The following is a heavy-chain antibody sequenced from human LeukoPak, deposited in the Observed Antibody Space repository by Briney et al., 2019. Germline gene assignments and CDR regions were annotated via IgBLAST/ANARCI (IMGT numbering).Heavy chain of an antibody. CDR1: GYGFTSYW. J-gene: IGHJ4*02. Sequence: GESLKISCRGSGYGFTSYWIVWVRQMPGKGLEWMGRIDPSDSYTNYSPSFRGHVTISVDKSISTAYLQWSSLKASDTAMYYCVSELTGFFTVYWGQGTLVTVSS. CDR2: IDPSDSYT. V-gene: IGHV5-10-1*01. CDR3: VSELTGFFTVY. D-gene: IGHD1-14*01.